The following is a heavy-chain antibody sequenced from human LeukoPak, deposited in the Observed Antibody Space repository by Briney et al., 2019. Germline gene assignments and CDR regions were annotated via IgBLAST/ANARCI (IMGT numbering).Heavy chain of an antibody. D-gene: IGHD1-26*01. CDR3: ARDRGSYYYYYGMDV. CDR1: GFTFSSYG. V-gene: IGHV3-33*01. J-gene: IGHJ6*02. Sequence: GGSLRLSCAASGFTFSSYGMHWVRQAPGKGLEWVAVIWYDGSNKYYEDSVKGRFTISRDNSRNTLYLQMNSLRAEDTAVYYCARDRGSYYYYYGMDVWGQGTTVTVSS. CDR2: IWYDGSNK.